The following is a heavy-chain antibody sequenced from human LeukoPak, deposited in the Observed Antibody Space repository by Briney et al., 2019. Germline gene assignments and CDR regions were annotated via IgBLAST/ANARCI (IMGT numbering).Heavy chain of an antibody. Sequence: GASVKVSCKASGYTFTGYYMHWVRQAPGQGLEWMGWINPNTGDTKYAQNFQGRVTMTRDTTIITAYMELTRLTFDDTAVYYCASYPRYVSSPPFDYWGQGTLVTVSS. J-gene: IGHJ4*02. CDR2: INPNTGDT. CDR1: GYTFTGYY. D-gene: IGHD2-15*01. CDR3: ASYPRYVSSPPFDY. V-gene: IGHV1-2*02.